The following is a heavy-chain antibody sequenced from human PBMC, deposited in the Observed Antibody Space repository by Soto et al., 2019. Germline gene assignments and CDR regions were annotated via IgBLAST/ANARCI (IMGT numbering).Heavy chain of an antibody. CDR3: ALQGFGPLPGLVYV. J-gene: IGHJ6*02. CDR2: VHHSWGS. V-gene: IGHV4-59*08. D-gene: IGHD3-10*01. Sequence: SETLSLTCTVSGGSISRYYWSWFRQSPGKRMEWIGYVHHSWGSSYNPSLQSRVAISLDTSKSQFSLKVTSVTATDTAVYYCALQGFGPLPGLVYVCGQGTAVTVSS. CDR1: GGSISRYY.